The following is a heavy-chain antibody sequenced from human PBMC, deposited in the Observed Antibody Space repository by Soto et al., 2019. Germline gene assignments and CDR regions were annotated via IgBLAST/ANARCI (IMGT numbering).Heavy chain of an antibody. J-gene: IGHJ5*02. CDR2: IDSGGGST. CDR1: GFSFSNYA. CDR3: TKEHSNYPDNWFDP. Sequence: EVQLLVSGGGSVQPGGSLRLSCAASGFSFSNYAMSWVRQAPGTGLEWVSAIDSGGGSTYYAASVKGRFSISRDNSMNTLYLQKNSLRAEDTAIYYCTKEHSNYPDNWFDPWGQGTLVTVSS. D-gene: IGHD4-4*01. V-gene: IGHV3-23*01.